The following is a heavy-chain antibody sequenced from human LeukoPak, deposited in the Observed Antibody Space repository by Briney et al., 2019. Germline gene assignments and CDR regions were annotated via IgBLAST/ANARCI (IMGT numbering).Heavy chain of an antibody. V-gene: IGHV4-61*02. CDR3: ARPRPDSGQIEGGYYFDY. Sequence: PSETLSLTCTVSGGSISSGSYYWSWIRQPAGKGLEWIGRIYTSGSTNYNPSLKSRVTISVDTSKNQFSLKLSSVTAADTAVYYCARPRPDSGQIEGGYYFDYWGQGTLVTVSS. CDR2: IYTSGST. J-gene: IGHJ4*02. CDR1: GGSISSGSYY. D-gene: IGHD3-16*01.